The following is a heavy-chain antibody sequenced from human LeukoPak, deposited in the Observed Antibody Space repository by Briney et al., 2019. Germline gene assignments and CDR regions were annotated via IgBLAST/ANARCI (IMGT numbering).Heavy chain of an antibody. J-gene: IGHJ6*03. Sequence: KTSETLSLTCTVSGGSISSYYWSWIRQPAGKGLEWIGRIYTSGTTHYNPSLKSRVTMSVDTSKNQFSLNLSSVTAADTAVYYCARVIYDYAREAYYYYYMDVWGKGTTVTISS. CDR3: ARVIYDYAREAYYYYYMDV. D-gene: IGHD3-16*01. V-gene: IGHV4-4*07. CDR2: IYTSGTT. CDR1: GGSISSYY.